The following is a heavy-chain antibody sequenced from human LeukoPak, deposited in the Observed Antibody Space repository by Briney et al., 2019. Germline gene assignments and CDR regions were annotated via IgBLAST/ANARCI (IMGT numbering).Heavy chain of an antibody. J-gene: IGHJ4*02. CDR1: GFTFGDYA. CDR3: TRNMDIAMADY. CDR2: IRSKAYGGTT. D-gene: IGHD5-18*01. Sequence: GGSLRLSCTASGFTFGDYAMSWFRQAPGKGLEWAGFIRSKAYGGTTEYAASVKGRFTISRDDSKSIAYLQMNSLKTEDTAVYYCTRNMDIAMADYWGQGTLVTVSS. V-gene: IGHV3-49*03.